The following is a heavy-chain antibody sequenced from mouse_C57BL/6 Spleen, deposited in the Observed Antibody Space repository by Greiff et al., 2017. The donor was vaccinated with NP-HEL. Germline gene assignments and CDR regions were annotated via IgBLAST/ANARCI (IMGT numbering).Heavy chain of an antibody. CDR2: INPCCGYT. V-gene: IGHV1-7*01. CDR1: VFTFTRYW. J-gene: IGHJ3*01. Sequence: LPPSVAFLLPPGASVPLSFKASVFTFTRYWMHWVIQRPGPGLAWIGYINPCCGYTKYNQKFKDKATLTADKSSSTAYMQLSSLTYEDSAVYYCARKDGSSYGWFAYWGQGTLVTVSA. CDR3: ARKDGSSYGWFAY. D-gene: IGHD1-1*01.